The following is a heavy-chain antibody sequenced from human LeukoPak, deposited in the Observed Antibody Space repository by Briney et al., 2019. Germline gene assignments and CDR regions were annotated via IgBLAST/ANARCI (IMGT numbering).Heavy chain of an antibody. Sequence: SETLSLTCTVSGGSISSSSYYWGWIRQPPGKGLEWIGSIYYSGSTYYNPSLKSRVTISVDTSKNQFSLKLSSVTAADTAVYYCATTPLAAAGTVDYWGQGTLVTVSS. CDR1: GGSISSSSYY. J-gene: IGHJ4*02. CDR3: ATTPLAAAGTVDY. CDR2: IYYSGST. V-gene: IGHV4-39*01. D-gene: IGHD6-13*01.